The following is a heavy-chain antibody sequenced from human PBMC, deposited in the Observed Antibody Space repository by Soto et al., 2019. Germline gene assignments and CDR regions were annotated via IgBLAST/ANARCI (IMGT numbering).Heavy chain of an antibody. D-gene: IGHD2-15*01. CDR2: ISWNSDNI. CDR1: GLTLEDYA. Sequence: EVQLVESGGGLAQPGRSLRLSCVASGLTLEDYAMHWVRQAPGKGLEWVSGISWNSDNIDYADSVKGRFTISRDNARKSLYLNMNSLRVEDTALYYCTKAAVPSGIRWFDPWGQGTLVTVSS. CDR3: TKAAVPSGIRWFDP. J-gene: IGHJ5*02. V-gene: IGHV3-9*01.